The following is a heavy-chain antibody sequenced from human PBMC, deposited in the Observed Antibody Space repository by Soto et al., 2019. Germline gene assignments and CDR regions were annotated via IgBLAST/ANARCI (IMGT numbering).Heavy chain of an antibody. CDR2: IVVVSGNT. CDR3: AAYYYNTNGYYYDY. J-gene: IGHJ4*02. D-gene: IGHD3-22*01. V-gene: IGHV1-58*01. CDR1: GFTFISSA. Sequence: RASVKVSCKASGFTFISSAVQWVRQARGQRLEWIGWIVVVSGNTNYAQKFQERVTITRDRSTSTAYMELSRLRYEDTAGYYCAAYYYNTNGYYYDYWGQGSLVTVSS.